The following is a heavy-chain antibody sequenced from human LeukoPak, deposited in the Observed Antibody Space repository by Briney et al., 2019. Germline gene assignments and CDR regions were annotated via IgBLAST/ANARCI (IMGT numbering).Heavy chain of an antibody. V-gene: IGHV4-4*09. J-gene: IGHJ5*02. CDR3: AKREGFFGGKYNWFDP. Sequence: SETLSLTCTVSGGSISSYYWSWIRQPPGKGLEWIGYIYTSGSTNYNPSLKSRVTMSVETSKNQFSLKLSSVTAADTAVYYCAKREGFFGGKYNWFDPWGQGTLVTVSS. D-gene: IGHD3-3*01. CDR1: GGSISSYY. CDR2: IYTSGST.